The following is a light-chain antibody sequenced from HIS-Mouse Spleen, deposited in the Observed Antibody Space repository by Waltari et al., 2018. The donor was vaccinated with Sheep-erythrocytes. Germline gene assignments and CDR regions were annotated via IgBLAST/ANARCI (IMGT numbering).Light chain of an antibody. J-gene: IGLJ3*02. Sequence: QSALTQPASVSGSPGQSITISCTGTSIAVGSYNLFSWYQQHPGKAPKLMIYEGSKRPSGVSNRFSGSKSGNTASLTISGLQAEDEADYYCCSYAGSSTPWVFGGGTKLTVL. CDR2: EGS. CDR3: CSYAGSSTPWV. V-gene: IGLV2-23*01. CDR1: SIAVGSYNL.